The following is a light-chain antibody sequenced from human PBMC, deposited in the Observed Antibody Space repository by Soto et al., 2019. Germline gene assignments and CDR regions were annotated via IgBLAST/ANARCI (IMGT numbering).Light chain of an antibody. J-gene: IGKJ1*01. CDR1: QSVRRN. V-gene: IGKV3-15*01. CDR3: QQYNDWPPTT. Sequence: EIVMTQSPATLSVSPGERATLSCRASQSVRRNLAWHQHTPGQAPRLLIYGASTRATGIPARFSGSGSGTDFTLTISSLQSEDFPVYYCQQYNDWPPTTFGQGTKVDIK. CDR2: GAS.